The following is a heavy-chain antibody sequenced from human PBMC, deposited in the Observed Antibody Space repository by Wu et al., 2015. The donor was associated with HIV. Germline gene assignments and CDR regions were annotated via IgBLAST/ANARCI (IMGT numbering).Heavy chain of an antibody. J-gene: IGHJ3*02. CDR3: ARSGAGFVDIVAKPFGAFDI. CDR1: GGTFSSYA. CDR2: IIPIFGTA. V-gene: IGHV1-69*13. Sequence: QVQLVQSGAEVKKPGSSVKVSCKASGGTFSSYAISWVRQAPGQGLEWMGRIIPIFGTANYAQKFQGRVTITADESTSTAYMELSSLRSEDTAVYYCARSGAGFVDIVAKPFGAFDIWGQGTMVTVSS. D-gene: IGHD5-12*01.